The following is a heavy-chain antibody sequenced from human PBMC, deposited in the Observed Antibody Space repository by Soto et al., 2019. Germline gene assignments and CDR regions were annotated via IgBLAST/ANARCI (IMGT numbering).Heavy chain of an antibody. D-gene: IGHD3-10*02. Sequence: EVQLVESGGGLVQPGGSLRLSCAASGFTLSSYWMYWVRQTPGQGLVWVARIKNGAGDTSYVESVKGRVTISRDNAKNTMYLHMSSLRSEDTAVDYSLRCSGLDVWGQGTTVTVSS. CDR2: IKNGAGDT. CDR1: GFTLSSYW. V-gene: IGHV3-74*01. J-gene: IGHJ6*02. CDR3: LRCSGLDV.